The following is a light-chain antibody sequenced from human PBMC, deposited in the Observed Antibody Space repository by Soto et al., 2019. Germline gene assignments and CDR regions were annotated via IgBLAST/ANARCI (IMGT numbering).Light chain of an antibody. CDR2: GAS. CDR3: QQRSNWPLT. V-gene: IGKV3D-20*02. CDR1: QSVSSTY. Sequence: EIELTQSPGTLSLSPGESATLSCKASQSVSSTYLAWFQQKPGQPPTLLIYGASNRATGIPARFSGSGSGTDFTLTISSLEPEDFAVYYCQQRSNWPLTFGQGTKVDIK. J-gene: IGKJ1*01.